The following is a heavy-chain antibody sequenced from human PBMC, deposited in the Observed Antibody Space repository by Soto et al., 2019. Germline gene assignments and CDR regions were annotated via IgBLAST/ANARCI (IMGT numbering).Heavy chain of an antibody. Sequence: KPSETLSLTGSVSVGTISGYYWTWIRQPAGKGLEWIGRIYSIGNTKYNPSLQSRVTMSLDTSNNQFSLRLTSVTAADTAVYYCARGQRFSDWFDPWGQGTLVTVSS. J-gene: IGHJ5*02. CDR2: IYSIGNT. CDR3: ARGQRFSDWFDP. D-gene: IGHD3-3*01. V-gene: IGHV4-4*07. CDR1: VGTISGYY.